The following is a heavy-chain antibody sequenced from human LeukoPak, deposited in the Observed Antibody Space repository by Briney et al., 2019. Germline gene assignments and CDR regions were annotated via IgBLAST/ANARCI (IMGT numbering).Heavy chain of an antibody. V-gene: IGHV3-74*01. CDR3: ARDYDYGGNWFDP. D-gene: IGHD4-23*01. CDR2: INSYGSST. CDR1: GFTFSSSW. J-gene: IGHJ5*02. Sequence: QPGGSLRLSCAASGFTFSSSWMHWVRQAPGKGLVWVSRINSYGSSTSYADSVKGRFTISRDNAKNTLYLQMNSLRAEDTAEYYCARDYDYGGNWFDPWGQGTLVTVSS.